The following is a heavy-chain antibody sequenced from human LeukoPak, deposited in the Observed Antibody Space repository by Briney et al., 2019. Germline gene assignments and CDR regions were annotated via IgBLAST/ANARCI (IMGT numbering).Heavy chain of an antibody. D-gene: IGHD2/OR15-2a*01. J-gene: IGHJ3*02. Sequence: GGSLRLSCTASGFTFGDYAMSWVRQAPGKGLEWVGRIKSKTDGGTTDYAAPVKGRFTISRDDSKNTLYLQMNSLKTEDTAVYYCTTDSAYFDAFDIWGQGTMVTVSS. CDR3: TTDSAYFDAFDI. CDR2: IKSKTDGGTT. V-gene: IGHV3-15*01. CDR1: GFTFGDYA.